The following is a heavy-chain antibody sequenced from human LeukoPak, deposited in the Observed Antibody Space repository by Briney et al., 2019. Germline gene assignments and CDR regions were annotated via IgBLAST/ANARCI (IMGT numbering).Heavy chain of an antibody. Sequence: SETLSLTCAVYGASFSGYYWSWIRQPPGKGLEWIGEINHSGSTNYNPSLKSRVTISVETSKNQFSLKLSSVTAAATAVYYCARWGLPGIYVFDIWGQGTMVTVSS. J-gene: IGHJ3*02. V-gene: IGHV4-34*01. CDR3: ARWGLPGIYVFDI. D-gene: IGHD6-13*01. CDR1: GASFSGYY. CDR2: INHSGST.